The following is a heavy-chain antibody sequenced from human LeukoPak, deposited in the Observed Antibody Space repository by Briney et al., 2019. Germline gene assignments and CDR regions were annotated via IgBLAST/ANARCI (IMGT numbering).Heavy chain of an antibody. V-gene: IGHV3-7*03. J-gene: IGHJ4*02. D-gene: IGHD3-16*01. CDR1: GFTFSNYW. CDR3: ATPALGRRLYYYDY. CDR2: IKQDGSEK. Sequence: PGGSLRLSCAASGFTFSNYWMSWVRQAPGKGLEWVANIKQDGSEKYYMDSVKGRFTISRDNAKNSLYLQMNSLRAEDTAVYYCATPALGRRLYYYDYWGQGTLVTVST.